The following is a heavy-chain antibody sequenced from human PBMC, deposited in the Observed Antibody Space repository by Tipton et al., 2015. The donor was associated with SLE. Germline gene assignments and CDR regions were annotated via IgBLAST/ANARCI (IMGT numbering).Heavy chain of an antibody. J-gene: IGHJ4*02. Sequence: RSLRLSCAASGFTFSSYAVHWVRQAPGKGLEWVAVISYDGSNKYYADSVKGRFTISRDNSKNTLYLQMNSLRAEDTAVYYCARESSGGDYGYWGQGTLVTVSS. CDR3: ARESSGGDYGY. V-gene: IGHV3-30-3*01. D-gene: IGHD4-17*01. CDR2: ISYDGSNK. CDR1: GFTFSSYA.